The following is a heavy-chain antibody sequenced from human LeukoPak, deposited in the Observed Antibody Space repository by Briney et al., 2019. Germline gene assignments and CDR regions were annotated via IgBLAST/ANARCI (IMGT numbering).Heavy chain of an antibody. V-gene: IGHV3-30*18. D-gene: IGHD6-19*01. CDR1: GFTFSSYG. J-gene: IGHJ4*02. Sequence: GGSLRLSCAASGFTFSSYGMHWVRQAPGKGLKWVAVISYDGSKKYYADSVKGRFTISRDNSKNTLYLQMNSLRTEDTAVYYCAKGSAVTGTLDYWGQGTLVTVSS. CDR2: ISYDGSKK. CDR3: AKGSAVTGTLDY.